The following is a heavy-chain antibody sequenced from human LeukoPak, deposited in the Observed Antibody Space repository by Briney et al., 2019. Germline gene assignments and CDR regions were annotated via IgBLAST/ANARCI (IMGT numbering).Heavy chain of an antibody. V-gene: IGHV1-69*04. CDR2: IIPILGIA. D-gene: IGHD2-2*01. CDR1: GYTFTSYG. Sequence: SVKVSCKASGYTFTSYGISWVRQAPGQGLEWMGRIIPILGIANYAQKFQGRVTITADKSTSTAYMELSSLRSEDTAVYYCASICSSTSCYVEAFDIWGQGTMVTVSS. CDR3: ASICSSTSCYVEAFDI. J-gene: IGHJ3*02.